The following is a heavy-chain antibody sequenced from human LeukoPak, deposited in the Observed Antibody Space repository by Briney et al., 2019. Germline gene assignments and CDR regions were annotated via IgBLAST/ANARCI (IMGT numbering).Heavy chain of an antibody. Sequence: GGSLRLSCAASGFTFSSYAMSWVRQAPGKGLEWVSAISGGGDSTYYGDSVKGRFTISRDNSKNTLYLQMNSLRAEDTAVYYCAKTRPLDSSSWSHGDYWGQGTLVTVSS. D-gene: IGHD6-13*01. V-gene: IGHV3-23*01. CDR2: ISGGGDST. J-gene: IGHJ4*02. CDR3: AKTRPLDSSSWSHGDY. CDR1: GFTFSSYA.